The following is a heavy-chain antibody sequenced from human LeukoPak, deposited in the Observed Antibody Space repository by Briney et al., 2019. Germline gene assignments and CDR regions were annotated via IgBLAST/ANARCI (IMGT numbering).Heavy chain of an antibody. Sequence: ASVKVSCKASGYTFTGYYMHWVRQAPGQGLEWMGRFNPNSGGTNYAQKFQGRVTMTRDTSISTAYMELSRLRSDDTAVYYCASILDSSGYYSPWEVDYWGQGTLVTVSS. CDR1: GYTFTGYY. J-gene: IGHJ4*02. V-gene: IGHV1-2*06. D-gene: IGHD3-22*01. CDR3: ASILDSSGYYSPWEVDY. CDR2: FNPNSGGT.